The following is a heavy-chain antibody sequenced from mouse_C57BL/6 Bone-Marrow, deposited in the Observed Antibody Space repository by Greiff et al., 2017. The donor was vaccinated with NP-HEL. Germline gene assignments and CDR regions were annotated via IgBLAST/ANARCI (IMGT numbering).Heavy chain of an antibody. J-gene: IGHJ2*01. CDR3: ARGWDGYYFDY. D-gene: IGHD4-1*01. CDR1: GYTFTSYG. CDR2: IYPRSGNT. V-gene: IGHV1-81*01. Sequence: QVQLQQSGAELARPGASVKLSCKASGYTFTSYGISWVKQRTGQGLEWIGEIYPRSGNTYYNEKFKGKATLTADKSSSTAYMELRSLTSDDSAVYFCARGWDGYYFDYWGQGTTLTVSS.